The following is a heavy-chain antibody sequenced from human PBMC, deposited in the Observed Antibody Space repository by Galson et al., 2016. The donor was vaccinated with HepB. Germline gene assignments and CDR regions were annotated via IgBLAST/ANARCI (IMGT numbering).Heavy chain of an antibody. CDR1: GYTLTTYA. D-gene: IGHD6-13*01. CDR3: ARSLSLRSSWYRWFDP. CDR2: INTNTGNP. J-gene: IGHJ5*02. V-gene: IGHV7-4-1*02. Sequence: SVKVSCKASGYTLTTYAINWVRQAPGQGLEWMGWINTNTGNPTYAQGFTGRLVFSLDTSVSTAYLQISSLKAEDTAVYYCARSLSLRSSWYRWFDPWGQGTLVTVSS.